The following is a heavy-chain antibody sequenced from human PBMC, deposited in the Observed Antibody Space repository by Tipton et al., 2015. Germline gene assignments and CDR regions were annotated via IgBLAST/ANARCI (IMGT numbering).Heavy chain of an antibody. J-gene: IGHJ2*01. CDR2: INHSGST. CDR1: GGSINRSTYY. V-gene: IGHV4-39*07. D-gene: IGHD1-14*01. Sequence: TLSLTCTVSGGSINRSTYYWGWIRQPPGKGLERIGDINHSGSTNYDPSLMSRVTISVDTSKNQFSLNLTSVTAADTAVYYCARGRYSRYFDLWGRGTLVTVSA. CDR3: ARGRYSRYFDL.